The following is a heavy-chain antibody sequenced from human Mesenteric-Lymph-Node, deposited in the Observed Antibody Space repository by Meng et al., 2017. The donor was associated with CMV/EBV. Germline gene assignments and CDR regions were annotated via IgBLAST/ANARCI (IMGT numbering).Heavy chain of an antibody. V-gene: IGHV3-30-3*01. CDR1: GFTFSSYA. J-gene: IGHJ4*02. Sequence: GESLKISCAASGFTFSSYAMHWVRQAPGKGLEWVAVISYDGSNKYYADSVKGRFTISRDNSKNTLYLQMNSLRAEDTAVYYCARLVEYWGQGTLVIVSS. CDR3: ARLVEY. CDR2: ISYDGSNK.